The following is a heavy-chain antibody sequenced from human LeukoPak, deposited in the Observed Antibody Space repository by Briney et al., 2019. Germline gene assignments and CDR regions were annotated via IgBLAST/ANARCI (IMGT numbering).Heavy chain of an antibody. D-gene: IGHD3-22*01. Sequence: ASVKVSFKASGYTLTGYYMHWARQAPGQGLEWMGWINTNTGDTNYAQKFQGRVTMTRDTSINTAYMKLSRLRSDDTAVYYCAREVYDSSGYYMGYYFDYWGQGTLVTVSS. CDR1: GYTLTGYY. J-gene: IGHJ4*02. V-gene: IGHV1-2*02. CDR3: AREVYDSSGYYMGYYFDY. CDR2: INTNTGDT.